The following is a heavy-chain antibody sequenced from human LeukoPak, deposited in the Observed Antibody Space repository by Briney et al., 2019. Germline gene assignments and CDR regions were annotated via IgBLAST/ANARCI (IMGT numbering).Heavy chain of an antibody. CDR2: IIPILGIA. CDR1: GGTFSSYA. J-gene: IGHJ6*02. D-gene: IGHD3-9*01. Sequence: GSSVKVSCKASGGTFSSYAISWVRQAPGQGLEWMGRIIPILGIANYAQKFQGRVTITADKSTSTAYMELSSLRPEDTAVYYCASRYYDILTGQPPNYGMDVWGQGTTVTVSS. V-gene: IGHV1-69*04. CDR3: ASRYYDILTGQPPNYGMDV.